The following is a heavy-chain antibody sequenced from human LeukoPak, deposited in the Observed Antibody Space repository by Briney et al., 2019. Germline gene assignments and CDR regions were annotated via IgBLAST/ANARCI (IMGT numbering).Heavy chain of an antibody. CDR1: GFTVSNYY. CDR2: IYSGGST. CDR3: ARGLGYCTSTTCLLPFDY. J-gene: IGHJ4*02. V-gene: IGHV3-53*01. Sequence: GGSLRLSCAASGFTVSNYYMTWVRQAPGKGLECVSVIYSGGSTYYADSVKGLFTVSRDNSKNTLYLQMTSLRAEDTAMYYCARGLGYCTSTTCLLPFDYWGQGTLVTVSS. D-gene: IGHD2-2*01.